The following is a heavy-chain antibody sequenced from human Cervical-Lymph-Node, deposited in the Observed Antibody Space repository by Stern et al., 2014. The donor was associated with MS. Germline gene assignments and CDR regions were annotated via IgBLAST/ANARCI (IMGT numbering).Heavy chain of an antibody. J-gene: IGHJ4*02. CDR1: GYTFTSYY. CDR3: AREKRDCSGGSCYSRDDY. CDR2: INPSGGTT. V-gene: IGHV1-46*03. Sequence: VQLVESGAEVKKPGASVKVSCKASGYTFTSYYMHWVRQAPGQGLEWMGIINPSGGTTNHAQKFQGRVTMPRDTSTSTVYMELSSLRSEDTAVYYCAREKRDCSGGSCYSRDDYWGQGTLVTVSS. D-gene: IGHD2-15*01.